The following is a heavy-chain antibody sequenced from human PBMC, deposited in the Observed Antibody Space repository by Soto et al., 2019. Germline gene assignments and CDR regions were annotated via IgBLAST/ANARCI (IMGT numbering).Heavy chain of an antibody. CDR1: VFTFSSYG. CDR3: ARFGGTSTSCYLDAFDI. V-gene: IGHV3-30*03. J-gene: IGHJ3*02. Sequence: RGSLRLSCAASVFTFSSYGMHWVRQAPGKGLEWVAVISYDGSNKYYADSVKGRFTISRDNSKNTLYLQMNSLRAEDTAVYYCARFGGTSTSCYLDAFDIWGQGTMVTVSS. CDR2: ISYDGSNK. D-gene: IGHD2-2*01.